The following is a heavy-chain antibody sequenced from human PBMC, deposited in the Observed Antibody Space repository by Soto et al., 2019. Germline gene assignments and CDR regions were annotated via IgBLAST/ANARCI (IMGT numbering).Heavy chain of an antibody. V-gene: IGHV4-61*01. D-gene: IGHD2-2*01. J-gene: IGHJ4*02. CDR3: ARDRGDIVVVPAAIFY. Sequence: PSATLSLPCPVSGGSVSSGSYYWSWIRQPPGKGLEWIGYIYYSGSTNYNPSLKSRVTISVDTSKNQFSLKLSSVTAADTAVYYCARDRGDIVVVPAAIFYWGQGTLVTVSS. CDR2: IYYSGST. CDR1: GGSVSSGSYY.